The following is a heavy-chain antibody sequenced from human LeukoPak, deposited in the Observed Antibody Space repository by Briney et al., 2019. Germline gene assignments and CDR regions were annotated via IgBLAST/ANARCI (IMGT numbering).Heavy chain of an antibody. Sequence: GGSLRLSCAASQFTFSSYWMNWVRQAPGKGLEWVANIKQDGSEKYYVDSVKGRFTISRDNAKNSLYLQMNSLRAEDTAVYYCARGYTSPWDRAFDIWGQGTMVTVSS. CDR1: QFTFSSYW. CDR2: IKQDGSEK. V-gene: IGHV3-7*01. D-gene: IGHD6-19*01. CDR3: ARGYTSPWDRAFDI. J-gene: IGHJ3*02.